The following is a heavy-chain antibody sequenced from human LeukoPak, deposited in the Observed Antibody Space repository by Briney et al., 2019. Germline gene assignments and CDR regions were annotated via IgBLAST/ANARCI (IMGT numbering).Heavy chain of an antibody. CDR2: IDWNGGST. J-gene: IGHJ6*03. V-gene: IGHV3-20*04. CDR1: GFTFDDYG. Sequence: PGGSLRLSCAASGFTFDDYGMSWVPQAPGKGLEWVSGIDWNGGSTGYADSVKGRFTISRDNAKNSLYLQMNSLRAEDTALYYCARGGKAMVTLSYYHYYMEVWGKGTTVTVSS. D-gene: IGHD5-18*01. CDR3: ARGGKAMVTLSYYHYYMEV.